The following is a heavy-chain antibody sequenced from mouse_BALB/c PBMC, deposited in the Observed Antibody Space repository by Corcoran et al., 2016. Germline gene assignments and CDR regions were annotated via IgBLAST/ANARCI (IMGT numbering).Heavy chain of an antibody. Sequence: EVQLQQSGAELVKPGASVKLSCTASGFNIKETYRHWVKQRPEQGLEWIGRIDPANGNTKYDPKFQGKATITADTSSNTAYLQLSSLTSEDTAVYYCARWDWYFDVWGAGTTVTVSS. CDR2: IDPANGNT. CDR3: ARWDWYFDV. V-gene: IGHV14-3*02. J-gene: IGHJ1*01. CDR1: GFNIKETY.